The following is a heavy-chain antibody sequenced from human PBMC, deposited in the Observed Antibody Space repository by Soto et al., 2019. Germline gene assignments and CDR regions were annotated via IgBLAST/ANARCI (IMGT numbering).Heavy chain of an antibody. J-gene: IGHJ4*02. CDR2: ISYDGSNK. D-gene: IGHD3-22*01. V-gene: IGHV3-30-3*01. CDR1: GFTFSSYA. CDR3: ARSMIVVAMPFDY. Sequence: GGSLRLSCAASGFTFSSYAMHWVRQAPGKGLEWVAVISYDGSNKYYADSVKGRFTISRDNSKNTLYLQMNSLRAEDTAVYYCARSMIVVAMPFDYWGQGTLVTVSS.